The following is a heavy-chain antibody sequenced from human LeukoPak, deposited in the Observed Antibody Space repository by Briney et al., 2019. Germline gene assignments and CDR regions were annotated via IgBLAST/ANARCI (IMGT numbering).Heavy chain of an antibody. CDR2: IYYSGST. D-gene: IGHD3-3*01. CDR1: GGSISRYY. CDR3: AREGNDFWSGYDAFDI. J-gene: IGHJ3*02. Sequence: PSETLSLTCTVSGGSISRYYWTWIRQPPGKGLEWIGSIYYSGSTNYNPSLKSRVTISVDTSKNQFSLKLSSVTAADTAVYYCAREGNDFWSGYDAFDIWGQGTMVTVSS. V-gene: IGHV4-59*12.